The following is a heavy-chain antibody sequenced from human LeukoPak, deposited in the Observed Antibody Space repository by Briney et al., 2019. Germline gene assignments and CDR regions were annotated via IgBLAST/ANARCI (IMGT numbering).Heavy chain of an antibody. D-gene: IGHD2-15*01. CDR3: ARGTVRIPFDY. CDR2: ISWNSGSI. CDR1: GFTFDDYA. Sequence: GRSLRLSCAASGFTFDDYAMHWVRQAPGKGLEWVSGISWNSGSIGYADSVKGRFTISRDNSKDTLFLQMNSLRAEDTAVYYCARGTVRIPFDYWGQGTLVTVSS. V-gene: IGHV3-9*01. J-gene: IGHJ4*02.